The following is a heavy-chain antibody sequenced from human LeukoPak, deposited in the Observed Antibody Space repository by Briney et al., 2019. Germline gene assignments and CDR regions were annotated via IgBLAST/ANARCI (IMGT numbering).Heavy chain of an antibody. V-gene: IGHV3-66*02. CDR3: ARDPVAGEPGKGKPKDY. CDR1: GFTVSSNY. Sequence: GGSLRLSCAASGFTVSSNYMSWVRQAPGKGLEWVSVIHSGGSTYYADSVKGRFTISRDNSKNTLYLQMNSLRAEDTAVYYCARDPVAGEPGKGKPKDYWGQGTLVTVSS. D-gene: IGHD1-14*01. CDR2: IHSGGST. J-gene: IGHJ4*02.